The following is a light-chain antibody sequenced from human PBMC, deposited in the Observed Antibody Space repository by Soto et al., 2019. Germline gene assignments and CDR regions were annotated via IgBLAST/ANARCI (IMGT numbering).Light chain of an antibody. V-gene: IGKV3-15*01. J-gene: IGKJ4*01. CDR1: QSISSN. CDR2: GAS. CDR3: QQYNNWPLT. Sequence: ETGMSQSPATLSVSPGERATLSCRASQSISSNLAWYQQKPGQAPRLLIYGASTRATGIPARFTGSGSGTEFTLTISSLQSEDFAVYYCQQYNNWPLTFGGGTKVAIK.